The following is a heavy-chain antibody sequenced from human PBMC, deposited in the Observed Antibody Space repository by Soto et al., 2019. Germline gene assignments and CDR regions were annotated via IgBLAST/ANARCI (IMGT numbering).Heavy chain of an antibody. J-gene: IGHJ6*02. CDR2: INAGNGNT. V-gene: IGHV1-3*05. Sequence: QVQLVQSGAEEKKPGASVKVSCKASGYTFTSYAMHWVRQAPGQRLEWMGWINAGNGNTKYSQKFQGRVTITRDTSASTAYMELSSLRSEDTAVYYCARVKQWLVRAYYYYYGMDVWGQGTTVTGSS. CDR3: ARVKQWLVRAYYYYYGMDV. D-gene: IGHD6-19*01. CDR1: GYTFTSYA.